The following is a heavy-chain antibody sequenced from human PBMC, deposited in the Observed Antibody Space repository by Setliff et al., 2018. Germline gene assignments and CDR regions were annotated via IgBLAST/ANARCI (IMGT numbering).Heavy chain of an antibody. D-gene: IGHD6-13*01. V-gene: IGHV1-69-2*01. Sequence: GASVKVSCKASGYTFTDYYMHWVQQAPGKGLEWMGRVDPEDGETIYAEKFQGRVTITADTSTDTAYMELSSLRSEDTAVYYCATVSYSSSRSVGLDPWGQGTLVTVSS. CDR2: VDPEDGET. J-gene: IGHJ5*02. CDR3: ATVSYSSSRSVGLDP. CDR1: GYTFTDYY.